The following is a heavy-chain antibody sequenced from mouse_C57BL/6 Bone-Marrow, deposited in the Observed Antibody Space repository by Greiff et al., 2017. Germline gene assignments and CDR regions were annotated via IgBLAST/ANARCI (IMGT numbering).Heavy chain of an antibody. CDR3: ARDDGYVDY. V-gene: IGHV1-64*01. CDR1: GYTFTSYW. Sequence: VQLQQPGAELVKPGASVKLSCKASGYTFTSYWMHWVKQRPGQGLEWIGMIHPNSGSTNYNEKFKSKATLTVDKSSSTAYMQLSRLTSEDSAVYYCARDDGYVDYWGQGTSVTVSS. J-gene: IGHJ4*01. CDR2: IHPNSGST. D-gene: IGHD2-3*01.